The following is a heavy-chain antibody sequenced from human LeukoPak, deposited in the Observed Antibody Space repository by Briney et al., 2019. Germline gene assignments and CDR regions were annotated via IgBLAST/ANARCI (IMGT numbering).Heavy chain of an antibody. CDR1: GYSISSGYY. Sequence: SETLSLTCTVSGYSISSGYYWGWIRQPPGKGLEWIGEINHSGSTNYNPSLKSRVTISVDTSKNQFSLKLSSVTAADTAVYYCARGKYQPPGWFDPWGQGTLVTVSS. D-gene: IGHD2-2*01. CDR3: ARGKYQPPGWFDP. V-gene: IGHV4-38-2*02. CDR2: INHSGST. J-gene: IGHJ5*02.